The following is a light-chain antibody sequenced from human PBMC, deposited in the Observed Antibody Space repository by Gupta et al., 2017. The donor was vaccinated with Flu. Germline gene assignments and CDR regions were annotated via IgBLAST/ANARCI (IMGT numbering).Light chain of an antibody. CDR3: QSYDSRLSGVV. J-gene: IGLJ2*01. CDR1: SSNIGAGYD. Sequence: QSVLTQPPSVSGAPGQRVTISCTGGSSNIGAGYDVHWYQQLPGTAPKLLIYGNTNLPSGVPDRFSGSKSSTSASQAITGLQPEDEADYYCQSYDSRLSGVVFGGGTKLTVL. V-gene: IGLV1-40*01. CDR2: GNT.